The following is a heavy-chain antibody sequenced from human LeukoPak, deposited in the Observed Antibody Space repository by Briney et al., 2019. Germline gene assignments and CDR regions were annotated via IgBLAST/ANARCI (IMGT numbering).Heavy chain of an antibody. J-gene: IGHJ6*02. CDR2: ISYDGSNK. Sequence: GGSLRLSCTASGFPFSTYWLSWVRQAPGKGLEWVAVISYDGSNKYYADSVKGRFTISRDNSKNTLYLQMNSLRAEDTAVYYCARDVLRFLEWLSPTYYYYGMDVWGQGTTVTVSS. D-gene: IGHD3-3*01. CDR1: GFPFSTYW. CDR3: ARDVLRFLEWLSPTYYYYGMDV. V-gene: IGHV3-30*03.